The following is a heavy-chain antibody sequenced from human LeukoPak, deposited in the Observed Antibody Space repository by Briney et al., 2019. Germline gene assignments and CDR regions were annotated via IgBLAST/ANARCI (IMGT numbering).Heavy chain of an antibody. J-gene: IGHJ4*02. Sequence: ASVTVSCTASGYTFTSYYMHWVRQAPGQGLEWMGIINPSGGSTSYAQKFQGRVTMTRDTSTSTVYMELSSLRSEDTAVYYCARDGGDYDILTGYYDYWGQGTLVTVSS. CDR3: ARDGGDYDILTGYYDY. V-gene: IGHV1-46*01. CDR1: GYTFTSYY. D-gene: IGHD3-9*01. CDR2: INPSGGST.